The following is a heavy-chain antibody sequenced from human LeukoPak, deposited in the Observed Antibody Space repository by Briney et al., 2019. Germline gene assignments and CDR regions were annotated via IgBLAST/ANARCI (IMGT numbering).Heavy chain of an antibody. V-gene: IGHV4-59*01. D-gene: IGHD3-10*01. Sequence: PSETLSLTCTVSGGSFSGYYWNWMRQPPGKGLEWIGYIYSSGNTNYNPSLKSRVTISVDTSKNELSLNLRSVTAADTAVYYCARGLLHGNAKRALDIWGQGTMVTVSS. J-gene: IGHJ3*02. CDR3: ARGLLHGNAKRALDI. CDR1: GGSFSGYY. CDR2: IYSSGNT.